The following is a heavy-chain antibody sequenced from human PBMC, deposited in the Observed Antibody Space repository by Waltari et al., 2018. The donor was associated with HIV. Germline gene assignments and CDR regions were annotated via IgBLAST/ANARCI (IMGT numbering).Heavy chain of an antibody. CDR1: AGSTSSCSYY. V-gene: IGHV4-61*02. D-gene: IGHD5-18*01. J-gene: IGHJ3*02. Sequence: QVQLQESGPGLVKPSQTLSLTCTVSAGSTSSCSYYWCWIRQPAGKGLEWIGRIYTSGSTNYNPSLKSRVTISVDTSKNQFSLKLSSVTAADTAVYYCARRGIQLWFYAFDIWGQGTMVTVSS. CDR3: ARRGIQLWFYAFDI. CDR2: IYTSGST.